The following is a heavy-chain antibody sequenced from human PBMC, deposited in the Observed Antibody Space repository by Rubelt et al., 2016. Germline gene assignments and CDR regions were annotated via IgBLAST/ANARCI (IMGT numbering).Heavy chain of an antibody. J-gene: IGHJ4*02. CDR1: GFTFRSYG. V-gene: IGHV3-33*01. CDR3: ASARGDYTSDY. Sequence: AASGFTFRSYGMNWVRQAPGKGLEWVGVIWYDGSNKYYADSVKGRLTISRDNSKNILLLKMNSRTAKDTALYYCASARGDYTSDYWGQGTLVTVSS. CDR2: IWYDGSNK. D-gene: IGHD4-17*01.